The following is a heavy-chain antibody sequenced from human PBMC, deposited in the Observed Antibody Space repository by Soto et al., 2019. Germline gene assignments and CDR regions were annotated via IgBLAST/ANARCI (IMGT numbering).Heavy chain of an antibody. CDR2: IKEDGSEE. V-gene: IGHV3-7*05. D-gene: IGHD3-16*01. J-gene: IGHJ6*02. Sequence: EVQLVESGGGSVQPGGSLRLSCAASGFSISTYWMNWVRQAPGKGLEWVANIKEDGSEEHYVDSVKGRFTISRDNAKNSLFLDMNSLRGEDTAAYYCARDWGAPGRGSAFGYYYHFGMDVWGQGTTVTVPS. CDR3: ARDWGAPGRGSAFGYYYHFGMDV. CDR1: GFSISTYW.